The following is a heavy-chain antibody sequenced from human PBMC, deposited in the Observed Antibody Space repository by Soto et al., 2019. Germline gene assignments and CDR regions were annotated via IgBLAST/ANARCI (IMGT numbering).Heavy chain of an antibody. CDR1: GFTFSSYG. D-gene: IGHD3-10*01. J-gene: IGHJ4*02. Sequence: QVQLVESGGGVVQPGRSLRLSCAASGFTFSSYGMHWVRQAPGKGLEWVAVISYDGSNKYYADSVKDRFTISRDKSKNPLSLQMNSLRGEGTAVYYCATWFGAFDYWGQVTLVTVSS. CDR2: ISYDGSNK. V-gene: IGHV3-30*03. CDR3: ATWFGAFDY.